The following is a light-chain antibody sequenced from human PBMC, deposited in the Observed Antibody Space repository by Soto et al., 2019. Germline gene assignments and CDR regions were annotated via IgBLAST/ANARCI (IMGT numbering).Light chain of an antibody. CDR2: GAS. V-gene: IGKV3-15*01. Sequence: EIVMTQSPATLSVSPGERATLSCRASQSISSNLAWYQRRPGQAPRLLIYGASARATGIPARFSGSGSGTEFTLPISSLQSEDFAVYYCQQYNNWRPYTFGQGTKLEIK. CDR1: QSISSN. J-gene: IGKJ2*01. CDR3: QQYNNWRPYT.